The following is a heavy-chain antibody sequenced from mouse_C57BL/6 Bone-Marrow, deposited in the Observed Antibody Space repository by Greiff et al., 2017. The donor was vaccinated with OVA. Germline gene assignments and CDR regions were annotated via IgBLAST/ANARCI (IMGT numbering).Heavy chain of an antibody. J-gene: IGHJ3*01. CDR2: INPNNGGT. D-gene: IGHD1-1*01. Sequence: EVQLQQSGPELVKPGASVKMSCKASGYTFTDYNMHWVKQSHGKSLEWIGYINPNNGGTSYKQKFKGKATLTVNKSSSTAYMELRSLTSEDSAVDYFASDIYYYGSSEFAYWGQGTLVTVSA. V-gene: IGHV1-22*01. CDR3: ASDIYYYGSSEFAY. CDR1: GYTFTDYN.